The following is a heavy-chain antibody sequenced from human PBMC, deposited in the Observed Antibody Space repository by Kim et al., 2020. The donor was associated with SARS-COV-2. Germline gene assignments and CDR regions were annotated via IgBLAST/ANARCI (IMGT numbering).Heavy chain of an antibody. V-gene: IGHV4-34*01. Sequence: SETLSLTCAVYGGSFSGYYWSWIRQPPGKGLEWIGEINHSGSTNYNPSLKSRVTISVDTSKNQFSLKLSSVTAADTAVYYCARRGSSWLYYFDYLGLGTL. CDR2: INHSGST. CDR1: GGSFSGYY. J-gene: IGHJ4*02. D-gene: IGHD6-13*01. CDR3: ARRGSSWLYYFDY.